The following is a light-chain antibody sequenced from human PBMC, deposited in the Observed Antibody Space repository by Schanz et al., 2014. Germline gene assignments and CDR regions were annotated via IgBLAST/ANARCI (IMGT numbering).Light chain of an antibody. V-gene: IGLV4-69*01. CDR3: QTWGTANPV. CDR2: ITSAGRH. CDR1: SGYSTYA. Sequence: QLVLTQSPSASASLGASVKLTCTLSSGYSTYAIAWHQQQPEKGPRYLMKITSAGRHTKGDGIPDRFSGSSSGAERYLTISSLQSEDEADYYCQTWGTANPVFGGGTKLTVL. J-gene: IGLJ3*02.